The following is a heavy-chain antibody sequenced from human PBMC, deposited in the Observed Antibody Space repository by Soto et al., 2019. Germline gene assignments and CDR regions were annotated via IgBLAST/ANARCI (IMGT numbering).Heavy chain of an antibody. Sequence: GGSLRLSYAASGFTFSSYAMHWVRQAPGKGLEWVAVISYDGSNKYYADSVKGRFTISRDNSKNTLYLQMNSLRAEDTAVYYCARDLGGSTWIQLPTADWGQGTLVTVSS. J-gene: IGHJ4*02. CDR2: ISYDGSNK. CDR3: ARDLGGSTWIQLPTAD. V-gene: IGHV3-30-3*01. D-gene: IGHD5-18*01. CDR1: GFTFSSYA.